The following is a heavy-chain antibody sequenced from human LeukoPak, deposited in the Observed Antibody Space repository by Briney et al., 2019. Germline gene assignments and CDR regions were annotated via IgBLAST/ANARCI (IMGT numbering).Heavy chain of an antibody. V-gene: IGHV1-69*13. J-gene: IGHJ6*03. D-gene: IGHD2-2*01. CDR3: ARVPAAMGYYYYMDV. CDR2: IIPIFGTA. CDR1: GGTFSSYA. Sequence: SVKVSCKASGGTFSSYAISWVRQAPGQGLEWMGGIIPIFGTANYTPKFQGRVTITAYESTSTAYMELSSLRSEDTAVYYCARVPAAMGYYYYMDVWGKGTTVTVSS.